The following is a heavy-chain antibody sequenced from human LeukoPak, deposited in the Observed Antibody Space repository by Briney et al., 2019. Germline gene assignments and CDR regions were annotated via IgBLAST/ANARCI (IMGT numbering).Heavy chain of an antibody. CDR3: ASSRQTLYTFDY. J-gene: IGHJ4*02. CDR2: INPNSGAT. Sequence: ASVKVSCKASGYTFTGYYMHWVRQAPGQGLEWMGWINPNSGATDYAQKFQDRVTVTRDTSISTAYLELNRLRSDDTAVYFCASSRQTLYTFDYWGQGTLVIVSS. V-gene: IGHV1-2*02. CDR1: GYTFTGYY. D-gene: IGHD2-2*02.